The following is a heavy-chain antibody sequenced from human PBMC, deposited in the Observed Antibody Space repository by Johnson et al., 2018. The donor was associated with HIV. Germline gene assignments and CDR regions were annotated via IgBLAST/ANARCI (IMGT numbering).Heavy chain of an antibody. CDR2: INWNGGST. J-gene: IGHJ3*02. V-gene: IGHV3-20*04. CDR1: GFTFDDYG. Sequence: VQLVESGGGVVRPGGSLRLSCTASGFTFDDYGMSWVRQAPGKGLEWVSGINWNGGSTGYADSVKGRFTISRDNSKNTLYLQMNSLRAEDTAVYYCAKDSSPLLAYSSSWYGYAFDIWGQGTMVTVSS. D-gene: IGHD6-13*01. CDR3: AKDSSPLLAYSSSWYGYAFDI.